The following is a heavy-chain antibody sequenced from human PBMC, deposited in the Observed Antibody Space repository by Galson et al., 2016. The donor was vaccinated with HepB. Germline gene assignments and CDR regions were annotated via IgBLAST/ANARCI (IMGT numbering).Heavy chain of an antibody. D-gene: IGHD1-7*01. V-gene: IGHV3-7*01. J-gene: IGHJ3*02. CDR1: GFPFTTYW. CDR3: ARGLGADNWNYCAFDI. CDR2: MKGDGSAR. Sequence: SLRLSCAASGFPFTTYWMTWVRQAPGKGLEWVANMKGDGSARYYLDSVKGRFTISRDNAKNTLYLQMNSLRAEDTAVYYCARGLGADNWNYCAFDIWGQGTMVTVSS.